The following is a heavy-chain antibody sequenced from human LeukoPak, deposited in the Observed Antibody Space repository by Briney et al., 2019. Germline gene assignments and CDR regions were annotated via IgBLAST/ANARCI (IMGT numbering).Heavy chain of an antibody. CDR3: ARIWPPGITFGGTLGYWYFDL. CDR1: GYTFTSYD. Sequence: ASVKVSCKASGYTFTSYDINWVRQATGQGLEWMGWMNPNIGTTDYAQRFQGRVTITMNTSISTTYMELSSLRSEDTAVYYCARIWPPGITFGGTLGYWYFDLWGRGTLVTVSS. CDR2: MNPNIGTT. D-gene: IGHD3-16*01. J-gene: IGHJ2*01. V-gene: IGHV1-8*03.